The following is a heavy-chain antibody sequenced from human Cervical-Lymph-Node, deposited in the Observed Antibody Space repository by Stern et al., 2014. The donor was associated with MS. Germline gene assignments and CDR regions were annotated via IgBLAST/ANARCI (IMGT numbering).Heavy chain of an antibody. J-gene: IGHJ4*02. CDR3: ARDRDSSGYYSAFDY. CDR1: GFTFDDPA. Sequence: EVQLVESGGGLVQPGRSLRLSCAASGFTFDDPAMHWVRQAPGKGLEWVSSISWNGGSIGYADSMKGRFTISRDNAKNSLYLQMNSLRTEDTALYYCARDRDSSGYYSAFDYWGQGTLVTVSS. D-gene: IGHD6-19*01. CDR2: ISWNGGSI. V-gene: IGHV3-9*01.